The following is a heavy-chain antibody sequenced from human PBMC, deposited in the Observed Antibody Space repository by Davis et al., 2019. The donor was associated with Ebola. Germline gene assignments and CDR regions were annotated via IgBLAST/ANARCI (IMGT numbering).Heavy chain of an antibody. Sequence: ASVKVSCKASGYIFTNYGVSWLRQAPGQGLEWMGWINPNNGDTKLAQRFQGRVTVTRDTSIGTAYMELSSLRSDDTALYFCARSSPPEYNVWSRNPHYHYFTMDVWGQGTTVTVSS. D-gene: IGHD2-8*01. CDR1: GYIFTNYG. J-gene: IGHJ6*02. V-gene: IGHV1-2*02. CDR2: INPNNGDT. CDR3: ARSSPPEYNVWSRNPHYHYFTMDV.